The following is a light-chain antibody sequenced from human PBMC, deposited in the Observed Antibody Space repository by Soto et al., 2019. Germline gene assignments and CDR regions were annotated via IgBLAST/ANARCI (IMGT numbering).Light chain of an antibody. Sequence: EIVLTQSPATLSLSPGERATLSCRASQSVSSYLAGYQQKPGQAPRLLIYDASNRATGIPARFSGSGSGTDFTLTISSLEPEDFAVYYCQQRSNWPPWITFGQGTRLEIK. CDR1: QSVSSY. CDR3: QQRSNWPPWIT. CDR2: DAS. J-gene: IGKJ5*01. V-gene: IGKV3-11*01.